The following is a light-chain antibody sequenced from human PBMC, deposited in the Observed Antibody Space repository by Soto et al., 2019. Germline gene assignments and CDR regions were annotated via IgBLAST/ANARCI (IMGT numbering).Light chain of an antibody. CDR3: MCYAGGNNWV. CDR1: SSGGGEYKY. Sequence: QSVLTQPASVSGSPGQSITISCTESSSGGGEYKYASWYQQHPGTAPKLIIYDVSNRPSGVSNRFSGSKSGSTASLTVSGLQAEDEADYYCMCYAGGNNWVFGGGTKLTVL. J-gene: IGLJ3*02. V-gene: IGLV2-14*03. CDR2: DVS.